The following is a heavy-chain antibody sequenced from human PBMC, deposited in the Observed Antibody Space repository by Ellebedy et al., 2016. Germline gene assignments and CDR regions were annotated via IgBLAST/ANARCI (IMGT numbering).Heavy chain of an antibody. CDR1: GGSISSYY. Sequence: SETLSLXXTVSGGSISSYYWSWIRQPPGKGLEWIGYIYYSGSTNYNPSLKSRVTISVDTSKNQFSLKLSSVTAADTAVYYCERDTQLSRGFDYWGQGTLVTVSS. J-gene: IGHJ4*02. CDR2: IYYSGST. D-gene: IGHD5-18*01. V-gene: IGHV4-59*13. CDR3: ERDTQLSRGFDY.